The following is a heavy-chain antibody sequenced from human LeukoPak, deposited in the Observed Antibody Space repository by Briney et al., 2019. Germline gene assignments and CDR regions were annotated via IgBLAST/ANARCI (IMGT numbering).Heavy chain of an antibody. CDR1: GFIFSSYG. CDR2: IRNDGSHK. Sequence: PGGSLRLSCAASGFIFSSYGMHWVRQAPGKGPEWVAVIRNDGSHKYYADSVKGRFTISGDNSKNTLVLQMNSLTAEDTAVYYCVKDRVTEAYGMEVWGQGTTVTVSS. J-gene: IGHJ6*02. V-gene: IGHV3-30*02. CDR3: VKDRVTEAYGMEV.